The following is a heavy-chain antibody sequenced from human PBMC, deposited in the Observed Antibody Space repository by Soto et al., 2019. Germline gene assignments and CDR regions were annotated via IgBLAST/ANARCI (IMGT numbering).Heavy chain of an antibody. CDR3: ARLELHSSAWRAGKWFAP. Sequence: PSETLSLTCTVSGDSISSSSYYWDWIRQPPGKGLEWIGSIYYSGSTYYNPSLKSRVTISVDTSKNQFSLNVRSVTAADTGVYYCARLELHSSAWRAGKWFAPWGQGTLVTVSS. D-gene: IGHD6-25*01. V-gene: IGHV4-39*01. CDR1: GDSISSSSYY. J-gene: IGHJ5*02. CDR2: IYYSGST.